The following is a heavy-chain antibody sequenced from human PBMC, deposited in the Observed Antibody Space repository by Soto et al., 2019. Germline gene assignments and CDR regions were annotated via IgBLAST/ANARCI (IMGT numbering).Heavy chain of an antibody. Sequence: WTWIRQPPGKGLEWIGSSYYSGTTYFNPSLKSRATISVDTSKNQFSLKLSSVTAADTAVYYCAREHAGAAQGFDPWGQGTLVTVSS. CDR2: SYYSGTT. V-gene: IGHV4-39*07. J-gene: IGHJ5*02. D-gene: IGHD2-8*02. CDR3: AREHAGAAQGFDP.